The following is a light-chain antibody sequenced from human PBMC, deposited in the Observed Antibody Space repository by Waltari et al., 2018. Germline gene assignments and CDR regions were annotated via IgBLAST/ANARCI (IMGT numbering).Light chain of an antibody. CDR3: QQYGSSPGFT. Sequence: EIVLTQSPGTLSLSPGDRATPPCRASQSVSSSNLPWYQQKPGQAPRLLIYGASSRATGIPDRFSGSGSGTDFTLTISRLEPEDFAVYYCQQYGSSPGFTFGPGTKVDIK. CDR2: GAS. CDR1: QSVSSSN. J-gene: IGKJ3*01. V-gene: IGKV3-20*01.